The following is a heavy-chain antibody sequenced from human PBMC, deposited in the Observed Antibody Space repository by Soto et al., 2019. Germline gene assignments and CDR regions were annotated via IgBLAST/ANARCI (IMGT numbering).Heavy chain of an antibody. CDR3: ARAYEGDYFDY. J-gene: IGHJ4*02. CDR2: ISYYGSNK. CDR1: GFPFSSYA. V-gene: IGHV3-30-3*01. D-gene: IGHD3-16*01. Sequence: QVQLVESGGGVVQPGRSLRLSCAASGFPFSSYAMHWVRQAPGKGLEWVAVISYYGSNKYYADSVKGRFTISRDNSKNTLYLQMNSLRAEDTAVYYCARAYEGDYFDYWGQGTLVTVSS.